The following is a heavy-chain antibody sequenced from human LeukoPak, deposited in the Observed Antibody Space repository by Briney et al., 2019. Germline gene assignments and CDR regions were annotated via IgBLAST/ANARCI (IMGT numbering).Heavy chain of an antibody. CDR3: ASDILTGYYKGRYYYYYYMDV. CDR1: GGSFSVYY. Sequence: PSETLSLTCAVYGGSFSVYYWSWIRQPPGKGLEWVGEINHSGSTNYNPSLKSRVTISVDTSKNQFSLKLSSVTAADTAVYYCASDILTGYYKGRYYYYYYMDVWGKGTTVTVSS. V-gene: IGHV4-34*01. D-gene: IGHD3-9*01. CDR2: INHSGST. J-gene: IGHJ6*03.